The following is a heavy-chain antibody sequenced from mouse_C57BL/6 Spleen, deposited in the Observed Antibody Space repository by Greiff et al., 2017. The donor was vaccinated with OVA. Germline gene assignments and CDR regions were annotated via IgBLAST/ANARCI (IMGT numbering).Heavy chain of an antibody. D-gene: IGHD1-1*01. Sequence: EVKLMESGGGLVQPGGSMKLSCAASGFTFSDAWMDWVRQSPEKGLEWVAEIRNKANNHATYYAESVKGRFTISRDDSKSSVYLQMNSLRAEDTGIYYCTRLDYYGSSHWYFDVWGTGTTVTVSS. CDR3: TRLDYYGSSHWYFDV. CDR1: GFTFSDAW. CDR2: IRNKANNHAT. J-gene: IGHJ1*03. V-gene: IGHV6-6*01.